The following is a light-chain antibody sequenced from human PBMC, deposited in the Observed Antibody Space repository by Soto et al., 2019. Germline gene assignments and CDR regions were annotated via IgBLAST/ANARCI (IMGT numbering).Light chain of an antibody. Sequence: QSALTQPASVSGSPGQAITISCTGTSSDVGGYNYVSWYQQHPGKAPKVMIYEVSNRPSGVSNRFSGSKSVNTASLTISGLQAEDEADYYCSSYRRIGSLVVGTGTKLTVL. J-gene: IGLJ1*01. CDR3: SSYRRIGSLV. CDR2: EVS. V-gene: IGLV2-14*01. CDR1: SSDVGGYNY.